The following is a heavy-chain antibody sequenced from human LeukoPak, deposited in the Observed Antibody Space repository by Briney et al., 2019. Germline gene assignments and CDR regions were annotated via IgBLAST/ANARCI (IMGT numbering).Heavy chain of an antibody. D-gene: IGHD4-17*01. V-gene: IGHV1-18*04. J-gene: IGHJ6*02. CDR3: ARGAPAVGMDV. CDR2: ISAYNGNT. Sequence: ASVKVSCKASGYTFSDYYIHWVRQAPGQGLEWMGWISAYNGNTNYAQKLQGRVTMTTDTSTSTAYMELRSLRSDDTAVYYCARGAPAVGMDVWGQGTTVTVSS. CDR1: GYTFSDYY.